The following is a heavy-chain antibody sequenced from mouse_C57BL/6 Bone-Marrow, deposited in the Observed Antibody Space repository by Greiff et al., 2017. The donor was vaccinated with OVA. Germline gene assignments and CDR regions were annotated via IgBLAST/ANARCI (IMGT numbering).Heavy chain of an antibody. CDR1: GFSLTSYG. CDR3: AKDAYDYDVYYAMDY. CDR2: IWGGGST. D-gene: IGHD2-4*01. Sequence: VKVVESGPGLVAPSQSLSITCTVSGFSLTSYGVDWVRQPPGKGLEWLGVIWGGGSTNYNSALMSRLSISKDNSKSQVFLKMNSLQTDDTAMYYCAKDAYDYDVYYAMDYWGQGTSVTVSS. J-gene: IGHJ4*01. V-gene: IGHV2-9*01.